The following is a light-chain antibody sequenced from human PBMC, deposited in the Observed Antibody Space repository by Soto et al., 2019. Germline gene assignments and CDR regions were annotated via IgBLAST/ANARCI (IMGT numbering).Light chain of an antibody. CDR1: ESIDSW. CDR2: KAS. Sequence: DIQMTQSPSTISAYVGERVTMTCRASESIDSWLAWHQQKPGRAPKLLISKASSLESGVPSRFSGSGFGTEFTLTISSLQPEEFATYYCQQYNSYRAFGKGTKVDIK. CDR3: QQYNSYRA. V-gene: IGKV1-5*03. J-gene: IGKJ1*01.